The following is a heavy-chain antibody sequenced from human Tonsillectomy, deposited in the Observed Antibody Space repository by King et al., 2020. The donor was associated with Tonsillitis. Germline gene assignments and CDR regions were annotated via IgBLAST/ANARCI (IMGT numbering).Heavy chain of an antibody. CDR3: ATYNWNYSYMDV. Sequence: VQLQESGPGLVKPSETLSLTCTVSGGSISGYYWSWIRQPPGKGLEWIGYIYYSGSTNYNPSLQGRVIISVDTSKNLYSLHLRSVTAADTAVYYCATYNWNYSYMDVWGKGTTVTVSS. D-gene: IGHD1-20*01. J-gene: IGHJ6*03. CDR1: GGSISGYY. CDR2: IYYSGST. V-gene: IGHV4-59*08.